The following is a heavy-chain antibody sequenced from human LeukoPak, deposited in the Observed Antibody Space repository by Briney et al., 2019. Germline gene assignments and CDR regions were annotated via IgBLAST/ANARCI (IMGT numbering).Heavy chain of an antibody. CDR2: ISYDGSNK. J-gene: IGHJ1*01. CDR3: AMPSGIAVAGTSEPEYFQH. CDR1: GFTFSSYG. V-gene: IGHV3-30*03. D-gene: IGHD6-19*01. Sequence: PGGSLRLSCAASGFTFSSYGMHWVRQAPGKGLEWVAVISYDGSNKYYADSVKGRFTISRDNSKNTLYLQMNRLRAEDTAVYYCAMPSGIAVAGTSEPEYFQHWGQGTLVTVSS.